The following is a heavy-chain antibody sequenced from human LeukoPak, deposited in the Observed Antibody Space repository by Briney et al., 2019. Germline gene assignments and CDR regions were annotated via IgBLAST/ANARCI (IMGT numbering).Heavy chain of an antibody. CDR3: ARDLEAYYDSSSYALDY. Sequence: PGRSLRLSCAASGFTFSSYGMHWVRQAPGKGLEWVAVIWYDGSNKYYADSVKGRFTISRDNSKNTLYLQMNSLRAEDTAVYYCARDLEAYYDSSSYALDYWGQGTLVTVSS. CDR2: IWYDGSNK. J-gene: IGHJ4*02. V-gene: IGHV3-33*01. CDR1: GFTFSSYG. D-gene: IGHD3-22*01.